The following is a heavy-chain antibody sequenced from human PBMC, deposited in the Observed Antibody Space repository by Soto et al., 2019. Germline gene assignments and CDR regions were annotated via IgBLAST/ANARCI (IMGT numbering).Heavy chain of an antibody. Sequence: PSETLSLTCTVSGGSISSSSYYWGWIRQPPGKGLEWIGSIYYSGSTYYNPSLKSRVTISVDTSKNQFSLKLSSVTAADTAVYYCARIGYTYGPHYFDYWGQGTLVTVSS. CDR3: ARIGYTYGPHYFDY. D-gene: IGHD5-18*01. V-gene: IGHV4-39*01. J-gene: IGHJ4*02. CDR1: GGSISSSSYY. CDR2: IYYSGST.